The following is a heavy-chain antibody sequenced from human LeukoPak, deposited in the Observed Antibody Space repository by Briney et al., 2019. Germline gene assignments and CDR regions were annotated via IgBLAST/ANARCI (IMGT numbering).Heavy chain of an antibody. CDR1: GGSISSNY. CDR3: ARDTYYSDSGSYYADYFDS. D-gene: IGHD3-10*01. Sequence: SETLSLTCTVSGGSISSNYWSWIRQPPGKGLEWIGHNHDTRNANYNPSLKSRVTISVDTSKNQFSLKVNSVTAADTAVYYCARDTYYSDSGSYYADYFDSWGQGTLVTVSS. V-gene: IGHV4-59*12. CDR2: NHDTRNA. J-gene: IGHJ4*02.